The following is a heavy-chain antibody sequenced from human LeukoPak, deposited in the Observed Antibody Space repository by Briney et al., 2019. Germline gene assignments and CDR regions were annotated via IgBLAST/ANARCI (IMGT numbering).Heavy chain of an antibody. Sequence: PGGSLRLSCAASGFTFSSYAMSWVRQAPGKGLEWVSAISGSGGRTYYADTVKGRFTISRDNYKNTLYPHKHRLGAEDTAVLFCAKVRHYDSSGYFDNWGQGPLVTVSP. CDR1: GFTFSSYA. J-gene: IGHJ4*02. CDR2: ISGSGGRT. CDR3: AKVRHYDSSGYFDN. V-gene: IGHV3-23*01. D-gene: IGHD3-22*01.